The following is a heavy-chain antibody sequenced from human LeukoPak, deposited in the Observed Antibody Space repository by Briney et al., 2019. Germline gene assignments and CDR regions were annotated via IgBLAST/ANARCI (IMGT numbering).Heavy chain of an antibody. J-gene: IGHJ4*02. CDR1: GYTFTGYY. CDR2: INPNSGGT. Sequence: GASVKVSCKASGYTFTGYYMHWVRQAPGQGLEWMGWINPNSGGTNYAQKFQGRVTMTRDTSISTAYMELSRLRSDDTAVYYCARVTVVPAAMLDYWGQGTLVTVSS. V-gene: IGHV1-2*02. D-gene: IGHD2-2*01. CDR3: ARVTVVPAAMLDY.